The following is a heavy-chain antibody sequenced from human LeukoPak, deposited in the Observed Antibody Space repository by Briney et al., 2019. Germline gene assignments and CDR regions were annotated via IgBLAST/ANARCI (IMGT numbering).Heavy chain of an antibody. CDR2: IWYDGSHE. Sequence: GRSLRLSCEASGFTFRTYGMHWVRQAPGRGLEWVAVIWYDGSHEQYADSVKGRFTISRDNAKDSLDLQLNSLRGEDTAVYYCARMYCGGGKCYLSYFDYWGQGTVVTVSS. J-gene: IGHJ4*02. CDR1: GFTFRTYG. V-gene: IGHV3-33*03. CDR3: ARMYCGGGKCYLSYFDY. D-gene: IGHD2-21*01.